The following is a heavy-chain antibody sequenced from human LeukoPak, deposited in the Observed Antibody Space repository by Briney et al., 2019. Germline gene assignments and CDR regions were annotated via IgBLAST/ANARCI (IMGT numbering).Heavy chain of an antibody. D-gene: IGHD4-17*01. V-gene: IGHV3-23*01. CDR2: ISGSGGST. CDR3: AKGLRNYYYYGMDV. Sequence: GESLRLSCAASGFAFSSYAMNWVRQAPGKGLEWVSAISGSGGSTYYADSVKGRFTISRDNSKNTLYLQMNSLRAEGTAVYYCAKGLRNYYYYGMDVWGQGTTVTVSS. CDR1: GFAFSSYA. J-gene: IGHJ6*02.